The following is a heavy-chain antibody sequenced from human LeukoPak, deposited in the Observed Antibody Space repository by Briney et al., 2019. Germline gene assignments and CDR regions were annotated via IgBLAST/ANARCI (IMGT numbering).Heavy chain of an antibody. J-gene: IGHJ4*02. D-gene: IGHD3-22*01. CDR2: ISSSSSYT. Sequence: PGGSLRLSCAASGXTFSDYYMSWIRQAPGKGLEWVSYISSSSSYTNYADSVKGRFTISRDNAKNALYLQMNSLRAEDTAVYYCAREGYDSSGYYYGYWGQGTLVTVSS. CDR1: GXTFSDYY. V-gene: IGHV3-11*05. CDR3: AREGYDSSGYYYGY.